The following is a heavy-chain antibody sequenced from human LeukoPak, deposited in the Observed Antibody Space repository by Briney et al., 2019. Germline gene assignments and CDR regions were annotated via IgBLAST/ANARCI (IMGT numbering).Heavy chain of an antibody. CDR3: ARGGEAATAIGDFDY. J-gene: IGHJ4*02. V-gene: IGHV1-18*01. Sequence: VASVTVSCKASGYTFTIYGISWVRQAPGQGLEGMGWISAYNGNTNYAQKLQGRVTMTTDTSTSTAYMELRSLRSDDTAVYYCARGGEAATAIGDFDYWGQGTLVTVSS. D-gene: IGHD2-2*02. CDR1: GYTFTIYG. CDR2: ISAYNGNT.